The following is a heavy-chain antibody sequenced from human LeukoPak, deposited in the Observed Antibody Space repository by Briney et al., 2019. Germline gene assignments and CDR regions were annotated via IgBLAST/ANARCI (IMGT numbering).Heavy chain of an antibody. CDR2: IYTSGST. CDR1: GGSISSYY. V-gene: IGHV4-4*07. Sequence: ASETLSLTCTVSGGSISSYYWSWIRQPAGKGLEWIGRIYTSGSTNYNPSLKSRVTMSVDTSKNQFSLKLSSVTAADTAVYYCARGPNYYDSSGYFDDYYGMDVWGQGTTVIVSS. CDR3: ARGPNYYDSSGYFDDYYGMDV. J-gene: IGHJ6*02. D-gene: IGHD3-22*01.